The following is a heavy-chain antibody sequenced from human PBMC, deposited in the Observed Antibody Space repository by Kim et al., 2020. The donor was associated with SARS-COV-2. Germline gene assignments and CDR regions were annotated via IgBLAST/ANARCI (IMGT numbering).Heavy chain of an antibody. CDR3: ARLAWGYCSGGSCPYYFDY. J-gene: IGHJ4*02. V-gene: IGHV3-21*01. CDR1: GFTFSSYS. D-gene: IGHD2-15*01. Sequence: GGSLRLSCAASGFTFSSYSMNWVRQAPGKGLEWVSSISSSRSYIYYADSVKGRFTISRDNAKNSLYLQMNSLRAEDTAVYYCARLAWGYCSGGSCPYYFDYWGQGTLVTVSS. CDR2: ISSSRSYI.